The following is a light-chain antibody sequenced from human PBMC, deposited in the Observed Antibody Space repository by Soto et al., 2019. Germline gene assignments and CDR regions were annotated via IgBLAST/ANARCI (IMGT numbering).Light chain of an antibody. CDR3: QSYDSSLSGPYV. V-gene: IGLV1-40*01. CDR1: SSNIGAGYD. Sequence: QSVLTQPPSVSGARGQRVTISCTGSSSNIGAGYDVHWYQHLPGTAPKLLIYGNSNRPSGVPDRFSGSKSGTSASLAITGLQAEDEADYYCQSYDSSLSGPYVFGTGTKVTVL. J-gene: IGLJ1*01. CDR2: GNS.